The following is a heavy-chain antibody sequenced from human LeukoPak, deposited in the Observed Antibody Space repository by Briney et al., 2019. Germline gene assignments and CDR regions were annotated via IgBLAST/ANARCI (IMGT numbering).Heavy chain of an antibody. V-gene: IGHV4-59*08. CDR2: IYYSGST. D-gene: IGHD3-10*01. CDR1: GGFISSYY. J-gene: IGHJ4*02. CDR3: ARGYYGSGSYFDY. Sequence: PSETLSLTCIVSGGFISSYYWSWIRQPPGKGLEWIGYIYYSGSTNYNPSLKSRVTISVDTSKNQFSLKLSSVTAADTAVYYCARGYYGSGSYFDYWGQGTLVTVSS.